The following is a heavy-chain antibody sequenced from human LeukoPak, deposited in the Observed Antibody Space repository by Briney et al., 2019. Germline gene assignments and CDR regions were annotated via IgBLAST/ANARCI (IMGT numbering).Heavy chain of an antibody. CDR3: ASWGKMGGWFDP. V-gene: IGHV4-4*07. CDR1: GGSISSYY. D-gene: IGHD3-16*01. J-gene: IGHJ5*02. CDR2: IYTSGST. Sequence: SETLSLTCTVSGGSISSYYWSRIRQPAGKGLEWIGRIYTSGSTNYNPSLKSRVTMSVDTSKNQFSLKLSSVTAADTAVYYCASWGKMGGWFDPWGQGTLVTVSS.